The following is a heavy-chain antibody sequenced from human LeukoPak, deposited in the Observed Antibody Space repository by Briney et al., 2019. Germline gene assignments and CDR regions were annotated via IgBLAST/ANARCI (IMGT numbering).Heavy chain of an antibody. CDR2: ISYDGNNK. V-gene: IGHV3-30-3*01. Sequence: GRSLRLSCAASGFTFSTFAMHWVRQAPGKGLEWVAVISYDGNNKYYADSVKGRFTISRDNSKNTLYLQMNSLRVEDTAVYYCARDRGSSGWYDTVDYWGQGTLVTVSS. CDR1: GFTFSTFA. J-gene: IGHJ4*02. D-gene: IGHD6-19*01. CDR3: ARDRGSSGWYDTVDY.